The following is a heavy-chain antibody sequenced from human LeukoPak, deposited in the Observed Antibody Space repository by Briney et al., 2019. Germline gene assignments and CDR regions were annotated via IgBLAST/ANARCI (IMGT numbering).Heavy chain of an antibody. Sequence: SGTLSLTCAVSGVSFSSTNWWSWVRQPPGKGLEWIGEIYHSGGTNYNPSLKSRVTISVDKSKNQFSLKLSSVTAADTAVYYCARGSGSYYFDYWGQGTLVTVSS. D-gene: IGHD1-26*01. CDR3: ARGSGSYYFDY. CDR1: GVSFSSTNW. J-gene: IGHJ4*02. V-gene: IGHV4-4*02. CDR2: IYHSGGT.